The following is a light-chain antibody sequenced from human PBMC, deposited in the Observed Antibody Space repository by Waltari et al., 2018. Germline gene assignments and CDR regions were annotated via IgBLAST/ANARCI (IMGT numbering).Light chain of an antibody. CDR1: SANIGRNT. J-gene: IGLJ3*02. CDR3: AAWDDRLTGWV. Sequence: QSVLTQPPSASGTPGQRVTISCSGSSANIGRNTVNWYQQLPETAPKVLIYSNNQRPPGVPDRFSGSKSGTSASLAISGLQSEDGADYYCAAWDDRLTGWVFGGGTKLTVL. CDR2: SNN. V-gene: IGLV1-44*01.